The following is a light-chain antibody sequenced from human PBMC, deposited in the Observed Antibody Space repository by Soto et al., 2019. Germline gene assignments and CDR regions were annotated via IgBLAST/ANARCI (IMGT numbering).Light chain of an antibody. CDR3: QPYNSDSRT. CDR1: QSISTY. V-gene: IGKV1-5*03. J-gene: IGKJ1*01. CDR2: KAS. Sequence: DIQMTQSPSPLFPPLGDRVPITFRASQSISTYLAWYRHKPGEAPKLLIYKASTLERGVPSRFSGSGSGTDFTLTISSLQPDDFATYYCQPYNSDSRTFGQGTKVDIK.